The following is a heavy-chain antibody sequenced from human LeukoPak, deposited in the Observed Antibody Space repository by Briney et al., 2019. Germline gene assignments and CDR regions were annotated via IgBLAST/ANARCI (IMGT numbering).Heavy chain of an antibody. J-gene: IGHJ4*02. CDR1: GFTFSSYW. CDR2: INSDGSST. V-gene: IGHV3-74*01. CDR3: ARVGYCSSTSCYG. D-gene: IGHD2-2*01. Sequence: PGGSLRLSCAASGFTFSSYWMHWVRQAPGKGLVSVSRINSDGSSTSYADSVKGRFTISRDNAKNTLYLQMNSLRAEDTAVYYCARVGYCSSTSCYGWGQGTLVTVSS.